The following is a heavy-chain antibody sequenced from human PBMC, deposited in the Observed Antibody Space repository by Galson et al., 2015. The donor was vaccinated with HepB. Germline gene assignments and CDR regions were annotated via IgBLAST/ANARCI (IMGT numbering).Heavy chain of an antibody. CDR2: IWYDGNNK. J-gene: IGHJ6*04. CDR1: GFTFSSYA. D-gene: IGHD3-16*01. V-gene: IGHV3-33*01. CDR3: ARDGGGLLVATLPMDV. Sequence: SLRLSCAASGFTFSSYAMHWVRQAPGKGLEWLAVIWYDGNNKYYRDSVKGRFTISRDNSKNMLYLQMNSLRAEDTAVYYCARDGGGLLVATLPMDVWGKGTTVTVSP.